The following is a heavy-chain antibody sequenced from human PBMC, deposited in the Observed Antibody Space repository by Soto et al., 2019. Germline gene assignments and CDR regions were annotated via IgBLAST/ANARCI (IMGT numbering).Heavy chain of an antibody. Sequence: SPSFQGHVTISADKSISTAYLQWSSLKASDTAMYYCARVDRVRGVIMYYFDYWGQGTLVTVSS. V-gene: IGHV5-10-1*01. CDR3: ARVDRVRGVIMYYFDY. J-gene: IGHJ4*02. D-gene: IGHD3-10*01.